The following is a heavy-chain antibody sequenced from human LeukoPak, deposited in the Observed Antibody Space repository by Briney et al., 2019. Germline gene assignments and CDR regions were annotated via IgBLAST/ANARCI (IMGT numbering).Heavy chain of an antibody. Sequence: GGSLRLSCVVSGFTLSSRWMMWVRQAPGEGLEWMTNINRDGSEKNYVDSVKGRFTITRDNAENSLYLQMNSLKVEDSAIYYCATYDSWSGYNIAYRGQGTLVTVSS. CDR2: INRDGSEK. J-gene: IGHJ4*02. CDR3: ATYDSWSGYNIAY. CDR1: GFTLSSRW. D-gene: IGHD3-3*01. V-gene: IGHV3-7*03.